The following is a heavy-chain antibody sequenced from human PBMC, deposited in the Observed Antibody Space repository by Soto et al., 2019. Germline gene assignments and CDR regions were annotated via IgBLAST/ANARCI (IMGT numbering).Heavy chain of an antibody. V-gene: IGHV3-30*18. Sequence: QVQLVESGGGVVQPGRSLRLSCAASGFTFSSYGMHWVRQAPGKGLEWVAVISYDGSNKYYADSVKGRFTISRDNSKNTLYLQMNSLRAEDKAVYYCAKTRGGIVGLDGMDVWVQGTTVTVSS. CDR2: ISYDGSNK. D-gene: IGHD1-26*01. CDR1: GFTFSSYG. J-gene: IGHJ6*02. CDR3: AKTRGGIVGLDGMDV.